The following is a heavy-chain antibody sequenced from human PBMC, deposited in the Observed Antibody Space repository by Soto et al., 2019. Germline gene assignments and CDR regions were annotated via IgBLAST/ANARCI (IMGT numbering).Heavy chain of an antibody. D-gene: IGHD1-1*01. CDR2: INWNGGST. V-gene: IGHV3-20*04. CDR3: ARDQDVGMRYSPAGNYYYYYGMDV. Sequence: GGSLRLSCAASGFTFDDYGMSWVRQAPGKGLEWVSGINWNGGSTGYADSVKGRFTISRDNAKNSLYLQMNSLRAEDTALYYCARDQDVGMRYSPAGNYYYYYGMDVWGQGTTVTVSS. J-gene: IGHJ6*02. CDR1: GFTFDDYG.